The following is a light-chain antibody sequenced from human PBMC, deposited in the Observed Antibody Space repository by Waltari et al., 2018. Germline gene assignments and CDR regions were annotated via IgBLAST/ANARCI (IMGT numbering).Light chain of an antibody. CDR1: SSDFGSYTL. CDR3: CSYAGSGTLDVV. V-gene: IGLV2-23*02. J-gene: IGLJ2*01. Sequence: QSALTQPASVSGSPGQSTTISCTGASSDFGSYTLVSWYQQHPGKAPKVMIYEVTKRPSGVSDRFSGSRSGNTASLTISGLQPEDEADYYCCSYAGSGTLDVVFGGGTKLTVL. CDR2: EVT.